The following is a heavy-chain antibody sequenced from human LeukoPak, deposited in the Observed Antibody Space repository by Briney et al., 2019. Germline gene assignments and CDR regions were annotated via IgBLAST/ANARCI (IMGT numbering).Heavy chain of an antibody. CDR2: ISYDGSNK. Sequence: TGGSLRLSCAASGFTFSSYAMHWVRQAPGKGLEWVAVISYDGSNKYYADSVKGRFTISRDNSKNTLYLQMNSLRAEDTAVYYCARAVYGDYIDAFDIWGQGTMVTVSS. D-gene: IGHD4-17*01. CDR1: GFTFSSYA. CDR3: ARAVYGDYIDAFDI. J-gene: IGHJ3*02. V-gene: IGHV3-30*04.